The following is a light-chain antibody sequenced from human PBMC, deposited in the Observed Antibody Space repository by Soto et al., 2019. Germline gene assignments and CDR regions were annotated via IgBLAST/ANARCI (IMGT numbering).Light chain of an antibody. Sequence: QNTKSTSTLSASVGDRGIITCRASQSISSWLAWYQQRPGKAPELLIYQASSLQSGVPSRFSGSGSGTEFTLTISSLQPDDFATYYCQHYNSYPLTFGGGTKV. CDR3: QHYNSYPLT. CDR1: QSISSW. CDR2: QAS. V-gene: IGKV1-5*03. J-gene: IGKJ4*01.